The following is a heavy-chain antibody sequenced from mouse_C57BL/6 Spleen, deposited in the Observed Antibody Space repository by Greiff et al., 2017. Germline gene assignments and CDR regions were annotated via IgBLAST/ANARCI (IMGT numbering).Heavy chain of an antibody. Sequence: QVQLKESGAELVKPGASVKISCKASGYAFSSYWMNWVKQRPGKGLEWIGQIYPGDGDPNYNGKFKGKATLTADKSSSTAYMQLSSLTSEDSAVYFCARRQLRSSFDYWGQGTTLTVSS. CDR2: IYPGDGDP. V-gene: IGHV1-80*01. J-gene: IGHJ2*01. CDR3: ARRQLRSSFDY. CDR1: GYAFSSYW. D-gene: IGHD3-2*02.